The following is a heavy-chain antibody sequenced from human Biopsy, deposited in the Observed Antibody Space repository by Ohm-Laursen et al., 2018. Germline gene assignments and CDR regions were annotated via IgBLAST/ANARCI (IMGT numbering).Heavy chain of an antibody. V-gene: IGHV4-34*01. CDR3: VRGVDYYDPYHYYALDV. Sequence: PSQTLSLTCAVYGESFNGYYWSWIRQTPGKGLEWIGEINHSGRTNYNPSLKSRVTISVDTSKNQFSLKVRSVTAADTAVYYCVRGVDYYDPYHYYALDVWAKGRRSPSP. CDR1: GESFNGYY. D-gene: IGHD3-22*01. J-gene: IGHJ6*02. CDR2: INHSGRT.